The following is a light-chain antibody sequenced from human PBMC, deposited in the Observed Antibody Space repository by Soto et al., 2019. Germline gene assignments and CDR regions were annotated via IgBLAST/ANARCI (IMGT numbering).Light chain of an antibody. J-gene: IGLJ1*01. CDR2: DVS. V-gene: IGLV2-14*01. CDR1: SSDVGAYNY. CDR3: SSYTSATTYV. Sequence: QSALTQPASVSGSPGQSITISCTGTSSDVGAYNYDSWYQQYPGEAPKVIIYDVSHRPAGVSNRFSGSKSGNTASLTISSLQTQDEADYYCSSYTSATTYVFGTGTKVTVL.